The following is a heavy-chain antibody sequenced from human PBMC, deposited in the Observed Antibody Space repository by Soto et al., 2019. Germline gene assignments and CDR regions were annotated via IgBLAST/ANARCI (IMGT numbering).Heavy chain of an antibody. Sequence: PSETPSLTCTVSGGSISSYYWSWIRQPPGKGLEWIGYIYYSGSTNYNPSLKSRVTISVDTSKNQFSLKLSSVTAADTAVYYCARLPYSGSYYYYGMDVWGQGTTVTVSS. V-gene: IGHV4-59*08. CDR3: ARLPYSGSYYYYGMDV. CDR2: IYYSGST. CDR1: GGSISSYY. J-gene: IGHJ6*02. D-gene: IGHD1-26*01.